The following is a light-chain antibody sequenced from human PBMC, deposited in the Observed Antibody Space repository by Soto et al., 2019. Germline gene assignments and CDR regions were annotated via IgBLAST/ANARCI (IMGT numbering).Light chain of an antibody. Sequence: QSVLTQPPSASGSPGQSVTISCTGTSSDVGGYNYVSWYQHHPGKAPKLMIYEVNKRPSGVPDRLSGSKSGNTASLTVSGLRAEDEADYYCSSYAGSNNVVFGGGTKLTVL. CDR2: EVN. J-gene: IGLJ2*01. V-gene: IGLV2-8*01. CDR3: SSYAGSNNVV. CDR1: SSDVGGYNY.